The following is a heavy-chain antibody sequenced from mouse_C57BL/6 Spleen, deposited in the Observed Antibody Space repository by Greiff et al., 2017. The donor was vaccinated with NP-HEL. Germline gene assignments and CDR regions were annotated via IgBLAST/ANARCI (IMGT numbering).Heavy chain of an antibody. Sequence: VQLQQSGPELVKPGASVKISCKASGYSFTGYYMNWVKQSPEKSLEWIGEINPSTGGTTYNQKFKAKATLTVDKSSSTGYMQLKSLTSEDSAVYYCARDYGSSSAMDYWGQGTSVTVSS. CDR2: INPSTGGT. D-gene: IGHD1-1*01. V-gene: IGHV1-42*01. J-gene: IGHJ4*01. CDR1: GYSFTGYY. CDR3: ARDYGSSSAMDY.